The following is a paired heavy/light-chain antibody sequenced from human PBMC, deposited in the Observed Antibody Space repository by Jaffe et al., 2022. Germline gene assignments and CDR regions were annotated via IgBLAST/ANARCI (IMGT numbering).Light chain of an antibody. CDR3: SSYTITAALVL. V-gene: IGLV2-14*01. CDR1: SSDVGGYNY. CDR2: DVT. J-gene: IGLJ2*01. Sequence: QSALTQPASVSGSPGQSITISCTGTSSDVGGYNYISWYQQHPGKAPKLIIYDVTDRPSGVSDRFSGSKSDNTASLTISGLQAEDEADYYCSSYTITAALVLFGGGTRLTVL.
Heavy chain of an antibody. V-gene: IGHV4-38-2*02. CDR3: ARDGDHTFTWDYYFDY. J-gene: IGHJ4*02. CDR1: GDSINNVYY. CDR2: IDHSGTT. Sequence: QVQLQESGPGLVKPSETLSLTCDVSGDSINNVYYWAWIRQPPGKGLEWIASIDHSGTTSYNPSLKSRLILKIDKSRNQFSLTLFSVTAADTAIYYCARDGDHTFTWDYYFDYWGQGILVTVSS. D-gene: IGHD3-10*01.